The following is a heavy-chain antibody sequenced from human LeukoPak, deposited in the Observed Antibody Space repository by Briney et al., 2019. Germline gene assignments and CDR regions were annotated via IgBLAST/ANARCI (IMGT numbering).Heavy chain of an antibody. V-gene: IGHV1-69*04. CDR3: ARRDSSGALDY. CDR1: GGTFSSYA. D-gene: IGHD3-22*01. CDR2: IIPILGIA. J-gene: IGHJ4*02. Sequence: GASVKVSCKASGGTFSSYAISWVRQAPGQGLEWMGRIIPILGIANYAQKFQGRVTITADKSTSTAYMELSSLRSEDTAVYYCARRDSSGALDYWGQGTLVTVSS.